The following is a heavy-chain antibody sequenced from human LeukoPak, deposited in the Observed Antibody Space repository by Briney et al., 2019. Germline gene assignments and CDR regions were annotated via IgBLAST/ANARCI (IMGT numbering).Heavy chain of an antibody. V-gene: IGHV3-74*01. CDR3: AKGDCSGTSCYRSRWFDP. D-gene: IGHD2-2*01. Sequence: GGSLRLSCAASGFTFSSEWMHWVRQAPGRGLVWISHINSDGGSTHYGDSVKGRFTISKDNSKNTLYLQMNSLRAEDTAVYYCAKGDCSGTSCYRSRWFDPWGQGTLVTVSS. CDR1: GFTFSSEW. CDR2: INSDGGST. J-gene: IGHJ5*02.